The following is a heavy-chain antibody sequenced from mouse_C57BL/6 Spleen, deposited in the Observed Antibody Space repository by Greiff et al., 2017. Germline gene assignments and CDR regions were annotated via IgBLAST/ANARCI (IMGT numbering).Heavy chain of an antibody. D-gene: IGHD2-4*01. J-gene: IGHJ2*01. CDR1: GYTFTDYY. V-gene: IGHV1-26*01. Sequence: EVQLQQSGPELVKPGASVKISCKASGYTFTDYYMNWVKQSHGKSLEWIGDINPNNGGTSYNQKFKGKDTLTVDKSSSTAYMELRSLTSEDSAVYYCARRRDYDCLLCDYWGQGTTLTVSS. CDR3: ARRRDYDCLLCDY. CDR2: INPNNGGT.